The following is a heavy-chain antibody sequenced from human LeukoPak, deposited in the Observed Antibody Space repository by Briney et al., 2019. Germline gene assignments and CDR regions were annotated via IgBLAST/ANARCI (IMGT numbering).Heavy chain of an antibody. CDR2: INHSGST. V-gene: IGHV4-34*01. CDR1: GGSFSGYY. D-gene: IGHD3-16*01. J-gene: IGHJ4*02. CDR3: ARERGGGLFDY. Sequence: SETLSLTCAVYGGSFSGYYWSWIRQPPGKGLEWIGEINHSGSTNYNPSLKSRVTISVDTSRNQFSLKLSSVTAADTAVYYCARERGGGLFDYWGQGTLVTVSS.